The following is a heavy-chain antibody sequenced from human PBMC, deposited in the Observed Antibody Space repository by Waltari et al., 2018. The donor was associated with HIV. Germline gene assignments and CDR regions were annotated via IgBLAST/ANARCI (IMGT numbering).Heavy chain of an antibody. CDR1: GLTFSSYE. D-gene: IGHD3-10*01. V-gene: IGHV3-48*03. Sequence: EVQLVESGGGLVQPGGSLRLSCAASGLTFSSYEMNWVRQAPGKGLEWVSYISRSRSTIHYADAVKVRCTITRDNAKNSLYLRMNSLRAKDTAIYYCARAHITMIRGGNAFDIWGQGTMVTVSS. CDR2: ISRSRSTI. CDR3: ARAHITMIRGGNAFDI. J-gene: IGHJ3*02.